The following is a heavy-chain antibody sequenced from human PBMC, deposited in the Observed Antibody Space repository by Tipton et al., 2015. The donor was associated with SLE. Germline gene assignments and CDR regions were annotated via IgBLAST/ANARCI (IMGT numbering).Heavy chain of an antibody. J-gene: IGHJ6*02. CDR1: GGSIISYY. V-gene: IGHV4-59*08. CDR2: IHYCGVT. D-gene: IGHD2-21*01. CDR3: ARHAEIPVMRYGMDV. Sequence: TLSLTCTVSGGSIISYYWSWIRQPPGKGLEWIGYIHYCGVTYYYPSLKSRVTMSVDTSKNQFSLKLNSVTAADTAVYYCARHAEIPVMRYGMDVWGQGTTVSVSS.